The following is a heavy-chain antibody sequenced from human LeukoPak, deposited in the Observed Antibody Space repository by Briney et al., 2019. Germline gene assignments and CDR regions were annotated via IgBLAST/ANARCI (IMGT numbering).Heavy chain of an antibody. CDR1: GGSISSYY. V-gene: IGHV4-59*01. Sequence: SETLSLTCTVSGGSISSYYWSWIRQPPGKGLEWIGYIYYSGSTNYNPSLKSRVTISVDTSKNQFSLKLSSVTAADTAVYYCARGGYYDFWSGYTSNYFDYWGQGTLVTVSS. J-gene: IGHJ4*02. CDR3: ARGGYYDFWSGYTSNYFDY. D-gene: IGHD3-3*01. CDR2: IYYSGST.